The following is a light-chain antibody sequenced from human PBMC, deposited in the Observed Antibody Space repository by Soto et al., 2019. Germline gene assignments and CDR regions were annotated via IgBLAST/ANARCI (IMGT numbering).Light chain of an antibody. V-gene: IGKV3-15*01. CDR1: QSVSSN. Sequence: EIVMTQSPVTLSVSPGERATLSCRASQSVSSNLAWYQQKPGQAPRILIYGASTRATGIPARFSGSGSGTEFPLTISSLLSEDFAVYYCQQYNNWPPLTFGGGTKVEIK. J-gene: IGKJ4*01. CDR2: GAS. CDR3: QQYNNWPPLT.